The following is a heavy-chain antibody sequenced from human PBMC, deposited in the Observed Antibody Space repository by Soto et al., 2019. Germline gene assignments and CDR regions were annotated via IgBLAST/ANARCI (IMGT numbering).Heavy chain of an antibody. J-gene: IGHJ4*02. CDR1: GFTFSHYA. CDR3: AKDGSHNFDY. D-gene: IGHD1-26*01. CDR2: MSYDGSNE. Sequence: QVQLVESGGGVVQPGRSLRLSCAASGFTFSHYAMHWVRQAPGKGLEWEALMSYDGSNEYYADSVKGRFTISSDNSKNTLYLQMNSLRAEDTAVYYCAKDGSHNFDYWGQGTLVTVSS. V-gene: IGHV3-30*18.